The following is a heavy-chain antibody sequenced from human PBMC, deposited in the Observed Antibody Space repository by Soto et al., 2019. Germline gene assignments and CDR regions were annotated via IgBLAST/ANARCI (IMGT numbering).Heavy chain of an antibody. J-gene: IGHJ4*01. V-gene: IGHV3-23*01. CDR1: GFTFSNFA. D-gene: IGHD1-26*01. CDR2: ISDSGDTT. CDR3: AKAARATTLYNFDF. Sequence: LRLSCVASGFTFSNFAMTWVRQPPGKGLEWVSVISDSGDTTFHADSVKGQFTISRDNSKKTVYLQMNSLRAEDTAVYYCAKAARATTLYNFDFWGQGPLVTVSS.